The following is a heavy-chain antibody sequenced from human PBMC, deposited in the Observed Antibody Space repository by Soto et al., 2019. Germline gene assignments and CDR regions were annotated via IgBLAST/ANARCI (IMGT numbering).Heavy chain of an antibody. D-gene: IGHD5-12*01. Sequence: QVQLVESGGGVVQPGRSLRLSCAASGFTFSSYGMHWVRQAPGKGLEWVAVIWYDGSNKYYADSVKGRFTISRDNSKNTLYLQMNSLRAEDTAVYYCARDSGSGYDLMVDYWGQGTLVTVPS. V-gene: IGHV3-33*01. CDR2: IWYDGSNK. CDR1: GFTFSSYG. J-gene: IGHJ4*02. CDR3: ARDSGSGYDLMVDY.